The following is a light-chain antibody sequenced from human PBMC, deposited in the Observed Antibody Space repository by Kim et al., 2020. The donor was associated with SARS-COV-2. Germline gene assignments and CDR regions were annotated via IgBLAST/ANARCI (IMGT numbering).Light chain of an antibody. V-gene: IGLV4-69*01. CDR2: LNSDGSH. CDR3: QTWGTGIVV. Sequence: SVKLACTLSSGDRRYAIAWHEQQPGKGPRYWMKLNSDGSHSKGDGIPDRFSGSSSGAERYLTNSSLQSEDEADYYCQTWGTGIVVFGGGTQLTVL. J-gene: IGLJ2*01. CDR1: SGDRRYA.